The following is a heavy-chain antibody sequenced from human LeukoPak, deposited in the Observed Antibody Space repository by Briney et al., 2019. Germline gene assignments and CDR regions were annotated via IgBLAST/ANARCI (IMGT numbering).Heavy chain of an antibody. J-gene: IGHJ4*02. CDR3: AKDLGRPGGGY. CDR1: GFTFSSYA. D-gene: IGHD1-1*01. V-gene: IGHV3-23*01. Sequence: GGSLRLSCAASGFTFSSYAMSWVRQAPGKGLEWVSAISGSGGSTYYADSVEGRFTISRDNSKNTLYLQMNSLRAEDTAVYYCAKDLGRPGGGYWGQGTLATVSS. CDR2: ISGSGGST.